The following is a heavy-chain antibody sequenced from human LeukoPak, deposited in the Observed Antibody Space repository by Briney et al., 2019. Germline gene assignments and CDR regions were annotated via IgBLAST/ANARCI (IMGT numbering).Heavy chain of an antibody. V-gene: IGHV3-74*01. D-gene: IGHD3-9*01. Sequence: PGGSLRLSCAASGFTFSSYWMHWVRQAPGKGLVWVSRINSDGSSTSYADSVKGRFTISRDNAKNTLYLQMNSLRAEDTAVYYCAREAVLRYFDWLGPYYFDYWGQGTLVTVSS. CDR1: GFTFSSYW. CDR3: AREAVLRYFDWLGPYYFDY. J-gene: IGHJ4*02. CDR2: INSDGSST.